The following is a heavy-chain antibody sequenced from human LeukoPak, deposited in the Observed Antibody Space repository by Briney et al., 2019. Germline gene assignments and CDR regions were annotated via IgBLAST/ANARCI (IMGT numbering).Heavy chain of an antibody. CDR3: AKLYAGGSGSYYLDAFDI. D-gene: IGHD3-10*01. V-gene: IGHV3-30*18. CDR2: ISYDGSNK. Sequence: GGSLILSCAASGFTFSSYGMHWVRQAPGKGLGWVAIISYDGSNKYYADSVKGRFTISRDNSKNTLYLQMNSPRAEDTAVYYCAKLYAGGSGSYYLDAFDIWGQGTMVTVSS. J-gene: IGHJ3*02. CDR1: GFTFSSYG.